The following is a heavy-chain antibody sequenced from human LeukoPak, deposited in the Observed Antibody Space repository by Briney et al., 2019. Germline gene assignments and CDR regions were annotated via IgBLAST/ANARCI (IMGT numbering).Heavy chain of an antibody. D-gene: IGHD3-10*01. Sequence: GGSLRLSCAASALTVSNNCMSWVRQAPGKGLEWVSVIYSDGGTYYTDSVKGRFTISRDNAKNSLYLQMNSLRAEDTAVYYCARDLWRNAFDIWGQGTMVTVSS. CDR3: ARDLWRNAFDI. V-gene: IGHV3-66*01. J-gene: IGHJ3*02. CDR1: ALTVSNNC. CDR2: IYSDGGT.